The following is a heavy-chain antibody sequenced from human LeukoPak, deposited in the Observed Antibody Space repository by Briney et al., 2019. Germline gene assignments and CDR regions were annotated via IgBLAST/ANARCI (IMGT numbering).Heavy chain of an antibody. CDR3: ARGTDFQR. CDR1: GRPINDYY. Sequence: SDPLSLTCTVSGRPINDYYWRWLREPPGEGLEWIVYVHYRGSTIYTPSLKSRVTILLDTPNKQFSLRLTSVTAADTAVYYCARGTDFQRWGQGTLVTVSS. CDR2: VHYRGST. V-gene: IGHV4-59*08. J-gene: IGHJ1*01.